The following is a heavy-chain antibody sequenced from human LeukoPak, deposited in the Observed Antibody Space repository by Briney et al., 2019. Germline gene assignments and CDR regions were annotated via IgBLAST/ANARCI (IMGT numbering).Heavy chain of an antibody. CDR1: GFTFSSYA. D-gene: IGHD2-2*01. CDR2: ISYDGSNK. J-gene: IGHJ4*02. V-gene: IGHV3-30-3*01. Sequence: AGGSLRLSCAASGFTFSSYAMHWVRQAPGKGLEWVAVISYDGSNKYYADSVKGRFTISRDNSKNTLYLQMNSLRAEDTAVYYCAREDGYCSSTSCDLVDYWGQGTLVTVSS. CDR3: AREDGYCSSTSCDLVDY.